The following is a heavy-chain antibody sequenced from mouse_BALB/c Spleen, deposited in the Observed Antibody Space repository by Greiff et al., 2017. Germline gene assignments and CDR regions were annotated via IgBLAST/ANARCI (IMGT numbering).Heavy chain of an antibody. V-gene: IGHV5-17*02. D-gene: IGHD4-1*01. CDR2: ISCGSSTI. J-gene: IGHJ4*01. CDR3: ARQWERAMDY. Sequence: EVHLVESGGGLVQPGGSRKLSCAASGFTFSSFGMHWVRQAPEKGLEWVAYISCGSSTIYYADTVKGRFTISRDNPKNTLFLQMTSLRSEDTAMYYCARQWERAMDYWGQGTSVTVSS. CDR1: GFTFSSFG.